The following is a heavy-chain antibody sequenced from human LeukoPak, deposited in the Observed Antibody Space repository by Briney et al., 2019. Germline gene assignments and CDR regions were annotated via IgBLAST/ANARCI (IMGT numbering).Heavy chain of an antibody. CDR1: GFTFSDYA. CDR3: ARERVGHCSSTGCDAFDI. D-gene: IGHD2-2*01. Sequence: PGGSLRLSCAASGFTFSDYAMHWVRQAPGKGLEFVSAISSHGGSTYYANSVKGRFTISRDNSRNTLYLQMGSLRAEDMAVYSCARERVGHCSSTGCDAFDIWGQGTMVTVSS. V-gene: IGHV3-64*01. J-gene: IGHJ3*02. CDR2: ISSHGGST.